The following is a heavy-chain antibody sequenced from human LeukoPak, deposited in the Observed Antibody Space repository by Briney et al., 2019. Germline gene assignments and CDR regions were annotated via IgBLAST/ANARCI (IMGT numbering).Heavy chain of an antibody. V-gene: IGHV4-39*07. Sequence: SETLSLTCTVSGGSISSSSYYWGWIRQPPGKGLEWIGSIYYSGSTYYNPSLKSRVPISVDTSKNQFSLKLSSVTAADTAVYYCARGSCSGGSCYHGLDYWGQGTLVTVSS. CDR1: GGSISSSSYY. CDR3: ARGSCSGGSCYHGLDY. J-gene: IGHJ4*02. CDR2: IYYSGST. D-gene: IGHD2-15*01.